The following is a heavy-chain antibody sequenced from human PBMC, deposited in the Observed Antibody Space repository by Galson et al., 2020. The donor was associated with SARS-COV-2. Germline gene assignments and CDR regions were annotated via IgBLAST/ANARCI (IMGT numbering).Heavy chain of an antibody. CDR2: IYYSGST. V-gene: IGHV4-59*01. CDR3: ARGDVDIGLRYYFDY. CDR1: GGPISSYY. Sequence: SETLSLTCTVSGGPISSYYWSWIRQPPGKGLEWIGYIYYSGSTNYNPSLKSRVTISVDTSKNQFSLKLSSVTAADTAVYYCARGDVDIGLRYYFDYWGQGTLVTVSS. D-gene: IGHD5-12*01. J-gene: IGHJ4*02.